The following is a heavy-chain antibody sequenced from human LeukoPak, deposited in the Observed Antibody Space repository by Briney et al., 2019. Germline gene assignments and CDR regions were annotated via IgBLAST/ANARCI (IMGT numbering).Heavy chain of an antibody. Sequence: GGSLRLSCAASGFTFSSYGMHWVRQAPGKGLEWVAVISYDGSNKYHADSVKGRFTISRDNSKNTLYLQMNSLRAEDTAVYYCAKLSGVTGTTFGAFDIWGQGTMVTVSS. V-gene: IGHV3-30*18. CDR3: AKLSGVTGTTFGAFDI. CDR1: GFTFSSYG. J-gene: IGHJ3*02. CDR2: ISYDGSNK. D-gene: IGHD1-20*01.